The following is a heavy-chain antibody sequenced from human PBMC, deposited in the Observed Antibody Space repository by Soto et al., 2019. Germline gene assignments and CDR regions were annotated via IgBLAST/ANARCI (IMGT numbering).Heavy chain of an antibody. J-gene: IGHJ4*02. D-gene: IGHD3-3*01. CDR3: AKDRGGTYYELWSCYHPAGYFDY. CDR2: ISYDVSNK. CDR1: GFTFSSYG. V-gene: IGHV3-30*18. Sequence: QVQLVESGGGVVQPGRSLRLSCAASGFTFSSYGMHWVRQAPGKGLEWVAVISYDVSNKYYADSVKGRFTISRDNSKNTLYLHMNSLRAEATAVYYCAKDRGGTYYELWSCYHPAGYFDYRGQGTLVTVSS.